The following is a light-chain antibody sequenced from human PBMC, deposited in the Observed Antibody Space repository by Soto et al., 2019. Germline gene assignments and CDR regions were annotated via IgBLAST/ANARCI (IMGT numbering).Light chain of an antibody. Sequence: EIVLTQSPATLSLSPVERATLSCMASRSIDNFLAWYQQKPGQAPRLLIYDASNRASGIPARFSGSGSGTDFTLTITSLDPEDFAVYYCQQRSYWPLTFGQGTRLEIK. CDR2: DAS. CDR1: RSIDNF. CDR3: QQRSYWPLT. J-gene: IGKJ5*01. V-gene: IGKV3-11*01.